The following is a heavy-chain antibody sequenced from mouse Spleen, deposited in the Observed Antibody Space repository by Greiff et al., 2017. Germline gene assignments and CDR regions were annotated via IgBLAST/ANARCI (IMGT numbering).Heavy chain of an antibody. CDR3: ARNYYGYPHYFDY. Sequence: VQLQQPGAELVKPGASVKMSCKASGYTFTSYWITWVKQRPGQGLEWIGDIYPGSGSTNYNEKFKSKATLTVDTSSSTAYMQLSSLTSEDSAVYYCARNYYGYPHYFDYWGQGTTLTVSS. V-gene: IGHV1-55*01. CDR1: GYTFTSYW. J-gene: IGHJ2*01. CDR2: IYPGSGST. D-gene: IGHD1-2*01.